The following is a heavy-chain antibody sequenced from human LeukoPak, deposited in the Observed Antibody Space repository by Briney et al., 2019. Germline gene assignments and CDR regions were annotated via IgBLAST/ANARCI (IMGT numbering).Heavy chain of an antibody. V-gene: IGHV4-59*01. Sequence: SETLSLTCTVSGGSISSYYWSWTRQPPGKGLEWIGYMYYSGSIDYNPSLKSRVTMSVDTSKNQFSLKLSSVTAADTALYYCAREGGGSSGWYGLDYWGQGTLVTVSS. CDR1: GGSISSYY. CDR2: MYYSGSI. D-gene: IGHD6-19*01. CDR3: AREGGGSSGWYGLDY. J-gene: IGHJ4*02.